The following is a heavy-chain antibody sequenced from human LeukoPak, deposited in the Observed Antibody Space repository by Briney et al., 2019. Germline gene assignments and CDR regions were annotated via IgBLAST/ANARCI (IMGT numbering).Heavy chain of an antibody. J-gene: IGHJ3*02. V-gene: IGHV3-20*04. Sequence: GGSLRLSCAASGFTFDDYAMNWVRQVPGKGLEWVSGINWSGGSTGYADSVKGRFTISRDNAKNSLYLQMNSLRAEDTALYYCARVENYYDRSGHSGAFDIWGQGTMVTVSS. CDR3: ARVENYYDRSGHSGAFDI. D-gene: IGHD3-22*01. CDR1: GFTFDDYA. CDR2: INWSGGST.